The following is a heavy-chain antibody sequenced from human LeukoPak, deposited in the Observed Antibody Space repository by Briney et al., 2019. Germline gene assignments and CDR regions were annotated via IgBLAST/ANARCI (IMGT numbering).Heavy chain of an antibody. D-gene: IGHD3-10*01. V-gene: IGHV4-4*07. Sequence: SETLSLTCTVSDDSISTYSWSWIRQPAGKGLEWIGRIYTSGSTNYNPSLKSRVTMSVDMSKNQFSLKLSSVTAADTAVYYCARRGAVWFGGLWGHNWFDPWGQGTLVTVSS. CDR3: ARRGAVWFGGLWGHNWFDP. J-gene: IGHJ5*02. CDR2: IYTSGST. CDR1: DDSISTYS.